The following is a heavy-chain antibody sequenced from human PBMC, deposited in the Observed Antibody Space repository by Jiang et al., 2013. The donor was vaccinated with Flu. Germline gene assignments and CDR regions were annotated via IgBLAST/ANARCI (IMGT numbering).Heavy chain of an antibody. V-gene: IGHV1-2*04. CDR1: GYTFTGYY. CDR2: INPNSGDT. D-gene: IGHD3-16*01. J-gene: IGHJ4*02. CDR3: ARGRPGEWVFQGDI. Sequence: KVSCKASGYTFTGYYVHWVRQAPGQGLEWMGWINPNSGDTSYAQKFQGWVTMTRETHITTAYMEVSRLKSDDTAMYYCARGRPGEWVFQGDIWGQGTLVTVSS.